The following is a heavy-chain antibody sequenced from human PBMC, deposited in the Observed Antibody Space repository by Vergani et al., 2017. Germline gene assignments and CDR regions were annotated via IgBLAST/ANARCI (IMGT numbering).Heavy chain of an antibody. CDR2: IRPYTGHT. J-gene: IGHJ3*01. CDR1: SNTFQTYG. CDR3: ARVAPSNSEVTPTGFDV. Sequence: QVQLVQSGAELKKPGASVSVSCKGSSNTFQTYGISWVRQAPGKGLEWMAWIRPYTGHTIYAQKFQDRVTMTADTSTNTAYMELRSLRSDDTAVYFCARVAPSNSEVTPTGFDVWGQGTVVTVSS. D-gene: IGHD2-8*02. V-gene: IGHV1-18*01.